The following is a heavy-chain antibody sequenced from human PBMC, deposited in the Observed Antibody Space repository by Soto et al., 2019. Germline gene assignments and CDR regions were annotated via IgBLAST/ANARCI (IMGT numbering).Heavy chain of an antibody. D-gene: IGHD3-10*01. CDR3: ARRVKSGSGRRPAYYCDY. J-gene: IGHJ4*02. Sequence: QVQLQESGPGLVKPSETLSLTCTVSGDSISSYYWSWIRQPPGKGLEWIGYMSYSGSTNYNPSLKSRVTISLDTSKNQFSLKLSSVTAADTAVYYCARRVKSGSGRRPAYYCDYWGQGSMVTVSS. CDR1: GDSISSYY. V-gene: IGHV4-59*01. CDR2: MSYSGST.